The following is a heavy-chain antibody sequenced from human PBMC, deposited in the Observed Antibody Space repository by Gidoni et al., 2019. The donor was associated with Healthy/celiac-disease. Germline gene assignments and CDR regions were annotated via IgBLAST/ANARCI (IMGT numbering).Heavy chain of an antibody. CDR1: GGTFSSYA. Sequence: QVQLVQSGAEVKKPGYSVKVSCKASGGTFSSYAIRWVRKAPGQGLEWMGGIIPIFGTANYAQKFQGRVTITADESTSTAYMELSSLRSEDTAVYYCARLGSYGVGTFDIWGQGTMVTVSS. J-gene: IGHJ3*02. CDR2: IIPIFGTA. V-gene: IGHV1-69*01. D-gene: IGHD7-27*01. CDR3: ARLGSYGVGTFDI.